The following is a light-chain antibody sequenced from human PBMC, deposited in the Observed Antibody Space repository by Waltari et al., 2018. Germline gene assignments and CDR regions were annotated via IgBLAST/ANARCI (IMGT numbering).Light chain of an antibody. J-gene: IGLJ3*02. CDR2: EVT. V-gene: IGLV2-23*02. CDR1: NSDLGSFNL. Sequence: QSALTQPASVSGSPGQSITLSCTGTNSDLGSFNLVSWYQQHPDKVPNLIIFEVTKRPSGVSNRFSGSKSGNTASLTISGLQADDEADYYCCSYASSGTLFGGGTKLTVL. CDR3: CSYASSGTL.